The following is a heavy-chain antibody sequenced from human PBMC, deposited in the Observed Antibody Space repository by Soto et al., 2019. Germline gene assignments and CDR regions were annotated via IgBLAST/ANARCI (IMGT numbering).Heavy chain of an antibody. Sequence: GGSLRPSGTGSGLTFGDSSMSCLRQAPGKGLEWAEFLRGRAYGGTTEYAASVKGRFTISREDSKSRAYLQMNSLKTEDTAVYYCTTGRDGYDGVYWGQGP. CDR3: TTGRDGYDGVY. CDR2: LRGRAYGGTT. J-gene: IGHJ4*02. CDR1: GLTFGDSS. V-gene: IGHV3-49*03. D-gene: IGHD5-12*01.